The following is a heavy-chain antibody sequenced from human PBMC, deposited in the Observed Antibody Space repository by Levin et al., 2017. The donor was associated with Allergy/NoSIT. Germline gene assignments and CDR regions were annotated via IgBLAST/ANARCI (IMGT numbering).Heavy chain of an antibody. CDR1: GFTFSGSP. CDR3: TRPVPGSGYETNWFDP. D-gene: IGHD5-12*01. CDR2: IRTQTNNYAT. Sequence: PGESLKISCAASGFTFSGSPLHWVRQAPGRGLEWVGRIRTQTNNYATAYAASVKGRFTISRDDSKNTAYLEMNSLKTEDTAVYYCTRPVPGSGYETNWFDPWGQGNLVTVSS. V-gene: IGHV3-73*01. J-gene: IGHJ5*02.